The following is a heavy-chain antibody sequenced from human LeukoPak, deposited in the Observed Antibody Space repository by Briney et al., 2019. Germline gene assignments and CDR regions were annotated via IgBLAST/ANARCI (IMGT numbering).Heavy chain of an antibody. V-gene: IGHV3-7*04. CDR1: GFTFSSYW. D-gene: IGHD1-26*01. Sequence: GGSLRLSCAASGFTFSSYWMSWVRQAPGKGLEWVARLKEDGSEKYYVDSVKGRFTISRDNAKNSLYLQMNSLRAEDTAVYFCATESGTYSGTCFDYWGQGTLVTVSS. CDR3: ATESGTYSGTCFDY. CDR2: LKEDGSEK. J-gene: IGHJ4*02.